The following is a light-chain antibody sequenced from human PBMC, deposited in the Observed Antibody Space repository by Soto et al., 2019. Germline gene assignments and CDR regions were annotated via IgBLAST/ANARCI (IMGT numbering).Light chain of an antibody. J-gene: IGLJ2*01. CDR1: SSNIGSNY. V-gene: IGLV1-47*01. CDR2: RNN. Sequence: QSVLTQPPSASGTPGQRVTISCPGSSSNIGSNYVYWYQQLPGTAPKLLIYRNNQRPSGVPDRFSGSKSGTSASLAISGLRSEDEADYYCAAWDDSLSGPVFGGGTKFTVL. CDR3: AAWDDSLSGPV.